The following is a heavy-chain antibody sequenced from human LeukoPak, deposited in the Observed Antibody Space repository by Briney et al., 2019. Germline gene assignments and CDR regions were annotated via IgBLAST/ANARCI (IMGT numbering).Heavy chain of an antibody. D-gene: IGHD3-10*01. CDR2: INQVASEK. CDR1: GFTISFYW. V-gene: IGHV3-7*04. CDR3: VRDGGYYGPDS. J-gene: IGHJ4*02. Sequence: QPGGSLRLSCAASGFTISFYWMSWVRQAPGKGLEWVANINQVASEKNYVDSVKGRFTISRDNAKNSLYLQVNSVRAEDMAMYYCVRDGGYYGPDSWGQGALVSVSS.